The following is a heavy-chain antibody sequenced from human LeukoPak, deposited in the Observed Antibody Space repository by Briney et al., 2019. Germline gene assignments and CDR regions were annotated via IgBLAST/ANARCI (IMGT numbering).Heavy chain of an antibody. J-gene: IGHJ4*02. Sequence: ASVKVSCKASGYTFTSYGISWVRQAPGQGLEWMGWISAYDDNTNYAQKLQGRVTMTTETSTSTAYMELRSLRSDDTAVYYCARDPGYNYGSDYWGQGTLVTVSS. D-gene: IGHD5-18*01. V-gene: IGHV1-18*01. CDR2: ISAYDDNT. CDR1: GYTFTSYG. CDR3: ARDPGYNYGSDY.